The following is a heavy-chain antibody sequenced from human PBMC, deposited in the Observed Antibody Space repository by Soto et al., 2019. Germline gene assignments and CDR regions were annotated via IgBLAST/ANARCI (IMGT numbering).Heavy chain of an antibody. CDR3: ARAGTTGTTGGAFDI. CDR2: INAGNGYT. V-gene: IGHV1-3*01. CDR1: GYTFTSYA. J-gene: IGHJ3*02. D-gene: IGHD1-1*01. Sequence: QVQLVQSGAEVKKPGASVKVSCKASGYTFTSYAMHWVRQAPGQRLEWMGWINAGNGYTKYSQKFQGRVTITRDTSASTAYMELSSLRSEDTAVYYCARAGTTGTTGGAFDIWGQGTMVTVSS.